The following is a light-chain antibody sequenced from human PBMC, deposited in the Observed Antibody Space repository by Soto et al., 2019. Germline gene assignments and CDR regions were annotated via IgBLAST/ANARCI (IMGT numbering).Light chain of an antibody. Sequence: QSVLTQPPSVSAAPGQKVPISCSGSNSNIGYNYVSWYQQHLPGTAPKLLIYDDNKRPSGIPDRFSGSKSGTSATLGITGLQTGDEAKYSCGTWDTSLSAVVFGGGTKLTVL. V-gene: IGLV1-51*01. CDR2: DDN. CDR3: GTWDTSLSAVV. J-gene: IGLJ2*01. CDR1: NSNIGYNY.